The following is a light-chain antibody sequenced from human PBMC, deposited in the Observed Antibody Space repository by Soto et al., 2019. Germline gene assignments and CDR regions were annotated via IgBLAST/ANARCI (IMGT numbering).Light chain of an antibody. Sequence: EIELTQYPGILSLSPGERATLSCRASQRVSNDYLAWYQQKPGQAPRLLIYGASSRAAGTPDRFSGSGSGTDFTLAISGLEPEDFAVYYCQQYGTPLWTFGRGTEVEI. CDR2: GAS. CDR1: QRVSNDY. V-gene: IGKV3-20*01. J-gene: IGKJ1*01. CDR3: QQYGTPLWT.